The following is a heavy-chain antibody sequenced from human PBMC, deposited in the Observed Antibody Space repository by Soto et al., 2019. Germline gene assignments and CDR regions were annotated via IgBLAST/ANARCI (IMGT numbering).Heavy chain of an antibody. CDR3: ARDRYFYDSRGYYRTLDS. Sequence: PSDTLSLTCFISGGSFSNDYWTWIRQSPGKGLEWIGYIFHSGIPDYNPSVKSRVTISIDKSRNLLSLNLTSVTAAETAVYYCARDRYFYDSRGYYRTLDSWGQGTLVTVS. D-gene: IGHD3-22*01. J-gene: IGHJ5*01. CDR2: IFHSGIP. CDR1: GGSFSNDY. V-gene: IGHV4-59*01.